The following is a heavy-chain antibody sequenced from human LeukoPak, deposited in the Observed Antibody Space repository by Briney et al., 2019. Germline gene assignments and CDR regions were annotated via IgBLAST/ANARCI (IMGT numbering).Heavy chain of an antibody. J-gene: IGHJ4*02. CDR3: ARYDSSWFDY. D-gene: IGHD3-22*01. CDR1: GGSISDYY. Sequence: SETLSLTCTVSGGSISDYYWNWIRQPAGKGLEWIGRIYSSGITNYNPSLKSRVTMPVDTSKNQFSLKVSSVTAADTAIYYCARYDSSWFDYWGQGTLVTVSS. V-gene: IGHV4-4*07. CDR2: IYSSGIT.